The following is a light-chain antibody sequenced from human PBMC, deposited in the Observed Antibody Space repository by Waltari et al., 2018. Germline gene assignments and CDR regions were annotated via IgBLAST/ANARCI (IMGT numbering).Light chain of an antibody. Sequence: QSALTQPASVSGSPGQSITISCTGASSDFGSYNLVSWYQQHPGKAPKVMIYEVTERPSGVSDRFSGSRSGNTASLTISGLQPEDEADYYCCSYAGSGTLDVVFGGGTKLTVL. CDR1: SSDFGSYNL. CDR2: EVT. V-gene: IGLV2-23*02. CDR3: CSYAGSGTLDVV. J-gene: IGLJ2*01.